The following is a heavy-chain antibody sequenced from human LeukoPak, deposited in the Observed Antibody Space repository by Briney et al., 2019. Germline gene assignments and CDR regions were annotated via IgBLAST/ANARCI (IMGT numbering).Heavy chain of an antibody. CDR2: IDTDGSFT. Sequence: GGSLRLSCAASGFTFSSYWMHWVRQAPGKGLVWVSRIDTDGSFTSYADSVRGRFTISRDNAKNTLYLQMSSLRAEDTAVYYCIRGTVGAPGNDYWGQRTLVTVSS. D-gene: IGHD1-26*01. CDR3: IRGTVGAPGNDY. J-gene: IGHJ4*02. V-gene: IGHV3-74*01. CDR1: GFTFSSYW.